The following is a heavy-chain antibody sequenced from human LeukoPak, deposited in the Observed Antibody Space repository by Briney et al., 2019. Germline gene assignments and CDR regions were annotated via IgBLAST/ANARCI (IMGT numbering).Heavy chain of an antibody. V-gene: IGHV4-34*01. J-gene: IGHJ3*02. CDR3: ARGVNNWNIDVFDI. CDR2: INHSGST. Sequence: SETLSLTCAVYGGSFSGYYWSWIRQPPGKGLEWIGEINHSGSTNYNPSLKSRVTISVGTSKNQFSLKSSSVTAAETAVYFCARGVNNWNIDVFDIWGQGTMVNVSS. D-gene: IGHD1/OR15-1a*01. CDR1: GGSFSGYY.